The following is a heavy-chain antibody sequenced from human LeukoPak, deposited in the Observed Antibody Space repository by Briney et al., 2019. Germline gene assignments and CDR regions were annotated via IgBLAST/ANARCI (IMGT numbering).Heavy chain of an antibody. V-gene: IGHV5-51*01. J-gene: IGHJ4*02. CDR1: GYSFTNYW. D-gene: IGHD4-17*01. Sequence: GESLKISCKGSGYSFTNYWIGWVRQMPGKGLEWMGIFYPGDSDTRYSPSFQGQVTFSTDKSISTTYLHWSSLKASDTAMYCCARLGVGYGDYLSPAGYWGQGTLVTVSS. CDR3: ARLGVGYGDYLSPAGY. CDR2: FYPGDSDT.